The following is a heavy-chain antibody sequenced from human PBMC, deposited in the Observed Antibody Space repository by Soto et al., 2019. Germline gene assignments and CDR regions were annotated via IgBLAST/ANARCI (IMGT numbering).Heavy chain of an antibody. CDR3: ARDEEWELLRYFDY. Sequence: GGSLRLSCAASGFTFSSYAMHWVRQAPGKGLEWVAVISYDGSNKYYAGSVKGRFTISRDNSKNTLYLQMNSLRAEDTAVYYCARDEEWELLRYFDYWGQGTLVTVSS. D-gene: IGHD1-26*01. V-gene: IGHV3-30-3*01. CDR1: GFTFSSYA. CDR2: ISYDGSNK. J-gene: IGHJ4*02.